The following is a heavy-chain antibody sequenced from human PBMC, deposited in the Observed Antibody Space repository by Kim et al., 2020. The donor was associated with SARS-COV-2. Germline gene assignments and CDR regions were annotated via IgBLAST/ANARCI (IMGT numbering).Heavy chain of an antibody. D-gene: IGHD3-22*01. V-gene: IGHV3-23*01. J-gene: IGHJ4*02. CDR2: ISGSGGST. CDR1: GSTFSSYA. Sequence: GGSLRLSCAASGSTFSSYAMSWVRQAPGKGLEWVSAISGSGGSTYYADSVKGRFTISRDNSKNTLYLQMNSLRAEDTAVYYCAKSLNYDSSGYSLWGQGTLVTVSS. CDR3: AKSLNYDSSGYSL.